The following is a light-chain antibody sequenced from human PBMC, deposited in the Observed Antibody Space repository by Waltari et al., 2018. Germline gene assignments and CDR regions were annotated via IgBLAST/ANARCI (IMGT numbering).Light chain of an antibody. CDR3: QLYGSSSRYI. V-gene: IGKV3-20*01. J-gene: IGKJ2*01. CDR2: GAS. Sequence: EIVLTQSPGTLSLSPGERATLSCRASQGVSSSYLAWYQQKPGHAPRLLIYGASSRATGIPDRFSGSGSGTDFSLTIRRLEPEDFAVYYCQLYGSSSRYIFGQGTKLEI. CDR1: QGVSSSY.